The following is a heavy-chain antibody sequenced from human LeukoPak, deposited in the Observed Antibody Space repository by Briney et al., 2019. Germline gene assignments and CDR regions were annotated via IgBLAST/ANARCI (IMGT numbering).Heavy chain of an antibody. CDR1: GGSISSGGYS. J-gene: IGHJ4*02. Sequence: SETLSLTCAVSGGSISSGGYSWSWLRQPPGKGLEWVGYIYQSGSTYYNPSLRSRVTISVDRSKNQFSLKFSSVTAADTAVYYCARGSERAWSPPDYWGQGTLVTVSS. CDR2: IYQSGST. V-gene: IGHV4-30-2*01. CDR3: ARGSERAWSPPDY. D-gene: IGHD2-15*01.